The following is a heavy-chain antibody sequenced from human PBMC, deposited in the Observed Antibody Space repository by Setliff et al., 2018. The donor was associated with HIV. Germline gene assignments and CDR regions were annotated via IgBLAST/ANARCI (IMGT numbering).Heavy chain of an antibody. V-gene: IGHV4-38-2*02. CDR1: GGSISGHY. D-gene: IGHD3-22*01. Sequence: SETLSLTCSVSGGSISGHYWGWVRQPPGKGLEWIGSIYHSGSTYYNPSLKSRVTISVDTSKNQFSLKLSSVTAADTAFYYCARGFSGDYLFTGYLDVWGKGTTVTVSS. CDR3: ARGFSGDYLFTGYLDV. J-gene: IGHJ6*03. CDR2: IYHSGST.